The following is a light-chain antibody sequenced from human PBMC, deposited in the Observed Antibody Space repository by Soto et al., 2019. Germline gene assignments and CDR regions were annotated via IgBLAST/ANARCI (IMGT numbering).Light chain of an antibody. CDR2: AAS. J-gene: IGKJ1*01. Sequence: DIQMTQSPSSLSASVGDRVTITCRASQSISTYLNWYQQKPGKAPKLLMHAASSLDRGVPSRFSGSGSVTDFTLTISSLQPEDFATYYCQQSYRTPRTFGQGTKVDIK. CDR1: QSISTY. CDR3: QQSYRTPRT. V-gene: IGKV1-39*01.